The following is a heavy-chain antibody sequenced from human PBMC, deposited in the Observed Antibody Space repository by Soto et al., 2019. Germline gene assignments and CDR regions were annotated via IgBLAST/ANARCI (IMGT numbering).Heavy chain of an antibody. CDR3: ARGTTSGWYEFDI. D-gene: IGHD6-19*01. CDR2: ISYDGSNK. Sequence: GGSLRLSCAASGFTFSNYAMHWVRQAPGKGLEWVAVISYDGSNKYYADSVKGRFTISRDNSKNTLYLQMNTLRAEDTTLYYCARGTTSGWYEFDIWGQGTMVTVSS. J-gene: IGHJ3*02. V-gene: IGHV3-30-3*01. CDR1: GFTFSNYA.